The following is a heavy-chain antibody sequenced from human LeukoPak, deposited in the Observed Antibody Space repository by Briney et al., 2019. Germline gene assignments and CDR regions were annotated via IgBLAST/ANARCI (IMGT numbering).Heavy chain of an antibody. Sequence: GSLRLSCAASGFTFNSYWMNWVRQAPGKGLEWIGEINHSGSTNYNPSLKSRVTISVDTSKNQFSLKLSSVTAADTAVYYCARVALLRLISSYYYYYGMDVWGQGTTVTVSS. V-gene: IGHV4-34*01. CDR3: ARVALLRLISSYYYYYGMDV. CDR1: GFTFNSYW. J-gene: IGHJ6*02. CDR2: INHSGST. D-gene: IGHD3-22*01.